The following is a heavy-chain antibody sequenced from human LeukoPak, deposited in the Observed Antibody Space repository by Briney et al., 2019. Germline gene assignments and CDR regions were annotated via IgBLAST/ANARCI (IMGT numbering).Heavy chain of an antibody. V-gene: IGHV1-8*01. CDR2: MNPNSGNT. CDR3: ARGRGYCSSTSCYYYYGMDV. CDR1: GYTFTSYD. D-gene: IGHD2-2*01. Sequence: GASVKVSCKASGYTFTSYDINWVRQATGQGLEWMGWMNPNSGNTGYAQKFQGRVTMTRNTSISTAYMELSSLRSEDTAVYYCARGRGYCSSTSCYYYYGMDVWGQGTTVTVSS. J-gene: IGHJ6*02.